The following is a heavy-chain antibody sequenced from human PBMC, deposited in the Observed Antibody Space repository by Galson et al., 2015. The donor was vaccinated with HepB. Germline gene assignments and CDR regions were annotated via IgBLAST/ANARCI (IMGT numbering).Heavy chain of an antibody. J-gene: IGHJ4*02. Sequence: SVKVSCKASGGTFSSYAISWVRQAPGQGLEWMGGIIPNFGNVNYAQKFQGRVTITADESTSTVYMELSSLRSEDTAVYYCARVALRGAVLFYSDYWGQGTLVTVSS. CDR2: IIPNFGNV. V-gene: IGHV1-69*13. D-gene: IGHD3-10*01. CDR3: ARVALRGAVLFYSDY. CDR1: GGTFSSYA.